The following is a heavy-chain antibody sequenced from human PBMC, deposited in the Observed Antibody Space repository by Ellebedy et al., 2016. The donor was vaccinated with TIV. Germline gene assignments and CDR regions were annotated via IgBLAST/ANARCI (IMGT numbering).Heavy chain of an antibody. J-gene: IGHJ4*02. D-gene: IGHD3/OR15-3a*01. CDR1: GFTFSTYA. CDR3: GSSWAGD. Sequence: GESLKISXAASGFTFSTYAMSWVRQAPGKGLEYVSAISGSDDSTYYAYSVKGRFTLSRDNSKNTLYLQMNNLRADDTAVYYCGSSWAGDWGQGTLVTFSS. V-gene: IGHV3-23*01. CDR2: ISGSDDST.